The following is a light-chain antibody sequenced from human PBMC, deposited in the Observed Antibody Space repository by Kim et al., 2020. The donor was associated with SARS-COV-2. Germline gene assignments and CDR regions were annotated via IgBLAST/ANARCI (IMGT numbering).Light chain of an antibody. CDR1: SSYVGGYNY. CDR3: SSYAGSNNLV. Sequence: GRSVTISCTGTSSYVGGYNYVSCYQPHPGKAPKLMIYEVSKRPSGVPDRFSGSKSGNTASLTVSGLQAEDEADYYCSSYAGSNNLVFGGGTQLTVL. V-gene: IGLV2-8*01. J-gene: IGLJ2*01. CDR2: EVS.